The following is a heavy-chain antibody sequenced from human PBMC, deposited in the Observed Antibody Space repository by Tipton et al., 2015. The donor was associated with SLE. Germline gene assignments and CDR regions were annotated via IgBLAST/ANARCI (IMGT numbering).Heavy chain of an antibody. J-gene: IGHJ3*02. Sequence: SGFTFSSYGMHWVRQAPGKGLEWAAVIWYDGSNKYYADSVKGRFTISRDNSKNTLYLQMNSLRAEDTAVYYCARDRPGDIWGQGTMVTVSS. V-gene: IGHV3-33*01. CDR3: ARDRPGDI. CDR2: IWYDGSNK. CDR1: GFTFSSYG.